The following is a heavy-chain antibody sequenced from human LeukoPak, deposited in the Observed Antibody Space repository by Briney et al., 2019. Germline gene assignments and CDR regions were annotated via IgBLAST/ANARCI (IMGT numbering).Heavy chain of an antibody. V-gene: IGHV4-34*01. CDR3: AVRRAPDGRGGFDY. D-gene: IGHD3-10*01. Sequence: SETLSLTYAVYGGSFSGYYWSWIRQPPGKGLEWIGEINHSGSTNYNPSLKSRVTISVDTSKNQFSLKLSSVTAADTAVYYCAVRRAPDGRGGFDYWGQGTLVTVSS. J-gene: IGHJ4*02. CDR1: GGSFSGYY. CDR2: INHSGST.